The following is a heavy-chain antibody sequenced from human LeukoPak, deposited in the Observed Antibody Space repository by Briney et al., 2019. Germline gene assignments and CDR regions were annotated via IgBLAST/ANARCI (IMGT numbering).Heavy chain of an antibody. CDR2: ISYDGSNK. CDR1: GFTFSSYA. J-gene: IGHJ4*02. CDR3: ARSKGSSGYYPDY. V-gene: IGHV3-30-3*01. Sequence: PGGSLRLSCAASGFTFSSYAMHWVRQAPGKGLEWVAVISYDGSNKYYADSVKGRFTISRDNSKNTLYLQMNSLRAEDTAVCYCARSKGSSGYYPDYWGQGTLVTVSS. D-gene: IGHD3-22*01.